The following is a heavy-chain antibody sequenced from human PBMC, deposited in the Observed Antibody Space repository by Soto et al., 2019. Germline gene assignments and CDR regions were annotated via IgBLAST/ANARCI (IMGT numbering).Heavy chain of an antibody. CDR3: ARHWEDDMITFGGVIVRNDAFDI. D-gene: IGHD3-16*02. Sequence: SETLSLTCTVSGGSISSSSYYWGWIRQPPGKGLEWIGSIYYSGSTYYNPSLKSRVTISVDTSKNQFSLKLSSVTAADTAVYYCARHWEDDMITFGGVIVRNDAFDIWGQGTMVTVSS. CDR1: GGSISSSSYY. V-gene: IGHV4-39*01. J-gene: IGHJ3*02. CDR2: IYYSGST.